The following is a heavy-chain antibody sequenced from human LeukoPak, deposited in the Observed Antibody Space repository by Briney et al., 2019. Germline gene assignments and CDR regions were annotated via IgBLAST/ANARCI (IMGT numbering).Heavy chain of an antibody. CDR2: INAGNGNT. J-gene: IGHJ4*02. D-gene: IGHD6-19*01. CDR1: GYTFTIYA. V-gene: IGHV1-3*01. Sequence: ASVKVSFKASGYTFTIYAMHWVRQAPGQRLEWMGWINAGNGNTKYSQKFQGRVTITRDTSASTAYMELSSLRSEDTAVYYCARDGEEQWPINHDYWGQGTLVTVSS. CDR3: ARDGEEQWPINHDY.